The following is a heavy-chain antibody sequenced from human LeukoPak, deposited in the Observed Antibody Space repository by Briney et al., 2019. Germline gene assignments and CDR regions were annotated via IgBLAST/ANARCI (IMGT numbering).Heavy chain of an antibody. CDR3: ASEYRSFGVVIIDYYYYYMDV. CDR2: IKQDGSEK. V-gene: IGHV3-7*01. Sequence: GGPLRLSCAASGFTFSSYWMSWVRQAPGKGLEWVANIKQDGSEKYYVDSVKGRFTISRDNAKNSLYLQMNSLRAEDTAVYYCASEYRSFGVVIIDYYYYYMDVWDKGTTVTVSS. CDR1: GFTFSSYW. J-gene: IGHJ6*03. D-gene: IGHD3-3*01.